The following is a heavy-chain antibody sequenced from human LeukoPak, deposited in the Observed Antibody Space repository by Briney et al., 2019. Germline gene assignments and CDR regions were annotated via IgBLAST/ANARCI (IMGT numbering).Heavy chain of an antibody. D-gene: IGHD3-22*01. CDR3: ARLLYYYDSSGYYPGGFDY. J-gene: IGHJ4*02. CDR2: IYPGDSDT. CDR1: GYSFTSYW. Sequence: GESLKISCKGSGYSFTSYWIGWVRQMPRKSLEWMGIIYPGDSDTRYSPSFQGQVTISADKSISTAYLQWSSLKASDTAMYYCARLLYYYDSSGYYPGGFDYWGQGTLVTVSS. V-gene: IGHV5-51*01.